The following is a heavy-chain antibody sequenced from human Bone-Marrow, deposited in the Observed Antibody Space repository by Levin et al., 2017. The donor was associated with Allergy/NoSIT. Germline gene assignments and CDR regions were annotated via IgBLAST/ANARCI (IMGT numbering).Heavy chain of an antibody. CDR2: IKEDGREK. CDR1: GFTFRNYW. V-gene: IGHV3-7*01. J-gene: IGHJ6*02. D-gene: IGHD3-10*01. Sequence: PGGSLRLSCAASGFTFRNYWMMWVRQAPGKGLEWVANIKEDGREKYYVDSVKGRFAISRDNYKKSLYLQMSSLRAEDTAVYYCARGVVGDSPGPISYYYCHGMDVWGQGTTVTVSS. CDR3: ARGVVGDSPGPISYYYCHGMDV.